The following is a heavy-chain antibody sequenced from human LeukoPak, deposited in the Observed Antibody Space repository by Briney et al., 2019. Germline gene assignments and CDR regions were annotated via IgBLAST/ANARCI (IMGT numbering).Heavy chain of an antibody. D-gene: IGHD3-22*01. V-gene: IGHV1-3*01. J-gene: IGHJ4*02. CDR3: AREREYYYDSSGYNPLGY. CDR1: GYTFTSYA. CDR2: INAGNGNT. Sequence: GASVNVSCKASGYTFTSYAMHWVRQAPGQRLEWMGWINAGNGNTKYSQKFQGRVTITRDTSASTAYMELSSLRSEDTAVYYCAREREYYYDSSGYNPLGYWGQGTLVTVSS.